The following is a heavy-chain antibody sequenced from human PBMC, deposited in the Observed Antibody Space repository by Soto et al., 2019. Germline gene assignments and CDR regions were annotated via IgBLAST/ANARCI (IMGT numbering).Heavy chain of an antibody. CDR3: ARDHNWNYPPRSYYYYYYGMDV. J-gene: IGHJ6*02. CDR2: IYYSGST. CDR1: GGSVSSGSYY. V-gene: IGHV4-61*01. Sequence: QVQLQESGPGLVKPSETLSLTCTVSGGSVSSGSYYWSWIRQPPGKGLEWIGYIYYSGSTNYNPSLRSRVTISVDTSKNQFSLKLSSVTAADTAVYYCARDHNWNYPPRSYYYYYYGMDVWGQGTTVTVSS. D-gene: IGHD1-7*01.